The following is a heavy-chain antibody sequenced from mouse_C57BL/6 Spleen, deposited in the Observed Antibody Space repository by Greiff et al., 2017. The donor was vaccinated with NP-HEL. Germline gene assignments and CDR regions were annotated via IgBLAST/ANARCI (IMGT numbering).Heavy chain of an antibody. J-gene: IGHJ2*01. CDR2: IDPETGGT. CDR3: TSDYDEDCDY. D-gene: IGHD2-4*01. V-gene: IGHV1-15*01. Sequence: QVQLQQSGAELVRPGASVTLSCKASGYTFTDYEMHWVKQTPVHGLEWIGAIDPETGGTAYNQKFKGKAILTADKSSSTAYMELRSLTSEDSAVYYCTSDYDEDCDYWGQGTTLTVSS. CDR1: GYTFTDYE.